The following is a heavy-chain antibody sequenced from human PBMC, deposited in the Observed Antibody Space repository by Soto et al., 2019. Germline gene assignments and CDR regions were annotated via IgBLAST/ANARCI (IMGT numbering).Heavy chain of an antibody. V-gene: IGHV1-69*13. D-gene: IGHD6-13*01. J-gene: IGHJ6*02. Sequence: SVKVSCKASGGTFSKYAISWVRQAPGQGLEWMGGIIPFFQTPNYAQKYQGRVTITADESTTTAYMEMRSLRSEDTAVYYCARSRAAAPPRVGMDVWGQGATVTVSS. CDR1: GGTFSKYA. CDR2: IIPFFQTP. CDR3: ARSRAAAPPRVGMDV.